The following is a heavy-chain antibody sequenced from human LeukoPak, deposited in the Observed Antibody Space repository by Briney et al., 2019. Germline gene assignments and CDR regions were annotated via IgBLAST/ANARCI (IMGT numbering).Heavy chain of an antibody. CDR2: IRYDGNNK. Sequence: GGSLRLSCAASGFTFSNYGMHWVPQAPAKGLEWVAFIRYDGNNKYYADSVKGRFTISRDNSKNTLYQQMNSLRGEDTVVYYCAKGSSDWGANWGQGTLVTVSS. CDR3: AKGSSDWGAN. V-gene: IGHV3-30*02. CDR1: GFTFSNYG. J-gene: IGHJ4*02. D-gene: IGHD7-27*01.